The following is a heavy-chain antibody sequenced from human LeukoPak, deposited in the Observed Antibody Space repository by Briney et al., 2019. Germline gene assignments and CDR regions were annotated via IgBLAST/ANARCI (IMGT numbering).Heavy chain of an antibody. J-gene: IGHJ2*01. CDR3: ARGYWNFGL. CDR2: IKQDGSEK. CDR1: GFAVGSNY. V-gene: IGHV3-7*01. Sequence: GGSLRLSCVASGFAVGSNYMSWVRQAPGKGLEWVANIKQDGSEKNYVDSVKGRFTSSRDNAKNSLYLQMNRLRAEDTAVYYCARGYWNFGLWGRGTQVTVSS.